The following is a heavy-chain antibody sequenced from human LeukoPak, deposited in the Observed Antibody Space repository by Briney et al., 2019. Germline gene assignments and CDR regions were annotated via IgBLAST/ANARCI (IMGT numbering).Heavy chain of an antibody. Sequence: PGGSLRLSCAASGFTFNSYAMSWVRQAPGKGLEWVSAISGSGNRIYYADSVKGRFTISRDNSKNTLYLQMNSLRVEDTAVYYCAKGGDIVAVPAATLDYWGQGTLVTVSS. D-gene: IGHD2-2*01. CDR2: ISGSGNRI. V-gene: IGHV3-23*01. CDR1: GFTFNSYA. CDR3: AKGGDIVAVPAATLDY. J-gene: IGHJ4*02.